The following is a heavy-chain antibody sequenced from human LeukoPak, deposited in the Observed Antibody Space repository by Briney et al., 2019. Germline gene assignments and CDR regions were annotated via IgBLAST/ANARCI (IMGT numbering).Heavy chain of an antibody. V-gene: IGHV4-34*01. D-gene: IGHD2-8*01. J-gene: IGHJ5*02. CDR1: GGSFSGYY. CDR3: ARGAIVLMVYAIEDNWFDP. CDR2: INHSGSA. Sequence: SETLSLTCAVYGGSFSGYYWSWIRQPPGKGLEWIGEINHSGSANYNPSLKSRVTISVDTSKNQFSLKLSSVTAADTAVYYCARGAIVLMVYAIEDNWFDPRGQGTLVTVSS.